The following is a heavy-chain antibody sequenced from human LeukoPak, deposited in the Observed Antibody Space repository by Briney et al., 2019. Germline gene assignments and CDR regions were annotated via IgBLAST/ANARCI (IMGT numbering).Heavy chain of an antibody. CDR3: ARAVGRGAFNI. Sequence: SETLSLTCTVSGASISSSTYYWDWIRQSPGKGLEWIGSIYYSGSTYYNPSLKSRVTISVDTSKNQFSLKLTSVTAADTAVYFCARAVGRGAFNIGGQGTMVIVSS. D-gene: IGHD1-26*01. J-gene: IGHJ3*02. V-gene: IGHV4-39*01. CDR2: IYYSGST. CDR1: GASISSSTYY.